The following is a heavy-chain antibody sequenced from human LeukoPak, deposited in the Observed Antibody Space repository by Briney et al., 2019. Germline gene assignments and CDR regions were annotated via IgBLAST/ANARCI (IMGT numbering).Heavy chain of an antibody. CDR2: ISGSGGST. J-gene: IGHJ4*02. CDR3: AKDIWAGYYDSSGYVDY. D-gene: IGHD3-22*01. Sequence: GGSLRLSCAASGFTFSSYAMSWVRQAPGKGLEWVSAISGSGGSTYYADSVKGRFTISRDNSKNTLYLQMNSLRAEDTAVYYCAKDIWAGYYDSSGYVDYWGQGTLVTVSS. V-gene: IGHV3-23*01. CDR1: GFTFSSYA.